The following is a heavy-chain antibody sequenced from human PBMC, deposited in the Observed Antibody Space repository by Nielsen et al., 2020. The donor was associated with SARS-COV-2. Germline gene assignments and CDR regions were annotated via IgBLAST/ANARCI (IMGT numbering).Heavy chain of an antibody. V-gene: IGHV4-30-4*01. Sequence: WIRQPPGKGLEWIGYIYYSGSTYYNPSLKSRVTLSVDTSKNQFSLNLSSVTAADTAVYYCARDRSRGTTVVTGQYGLDAWGQGTTVTVSS. J-gene: IGHJ6*02. D-gene: IGHD4-23*01. CDR3: ARDRSRGTTVVTGQYGLDA. CDR2: IYYSGST.